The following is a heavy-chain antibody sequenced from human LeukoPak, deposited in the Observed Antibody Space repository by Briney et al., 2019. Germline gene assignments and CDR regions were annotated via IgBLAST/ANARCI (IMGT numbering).Heavy chain of an antibody. D-gene: IGHD1-26*01. V-gene: IGHV3-48*02. CDR3: ARDPGYSRPSSYGYFDH. Sequence: GGSLRLTCATYGFTFSAYSMIWVRQTPGKGLDCVSYITSSSDSIHYADSVRGRFTVSRDNAKNSLYLQMNSLRDEDTAVYYCARDPGYSRPSSYGYFDHWGQGTLATVSS. CDR2: ITSSSDSI. J-gene: IGHJ4*02. CDR1: GFTFSAYS.